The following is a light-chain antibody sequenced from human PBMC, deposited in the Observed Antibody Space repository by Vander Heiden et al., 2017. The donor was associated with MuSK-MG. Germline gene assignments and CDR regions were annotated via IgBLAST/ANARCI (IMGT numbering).Light chain of an antibody. J-gene: IGKJ3*01. V-gene: IGKV3-20*01. CDR3: QQYGSSPWFT. CDR1: QSVSSSY. Sequence: IVLTQSPGTLSLSPGERATLSCRASQSVSSSYLAWYQQKPGQAPRLLIYGASSRATGIPDRFSGSGSGTDFTLTISRLEPEDFAVYYCQQYGSSPWFTFGPGTKVDIK. CDR2: GAS.